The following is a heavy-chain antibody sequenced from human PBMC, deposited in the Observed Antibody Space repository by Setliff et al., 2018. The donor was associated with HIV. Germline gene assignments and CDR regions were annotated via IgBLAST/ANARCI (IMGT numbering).Heavy chain of an antibody. V-gene: IGHV3-9*01. D-gene: IGHD3-10*01. CDR3: AREGGSERMPFFYYYMDV. J-gene: IGHJ6*03. CDR1: GFTFDDYA. Sequence: PGGSLRLSCAASGFTFDDYAMHWVRQAPGKGLEWVSGISWNSGSIGYADSVKGRFTISRDSSKNSLYLQMNSLRTEDTALYYCAREGGSERMPFFYYYMDVWGKGTTVTVSS. CDR2: ISWNSGSI.